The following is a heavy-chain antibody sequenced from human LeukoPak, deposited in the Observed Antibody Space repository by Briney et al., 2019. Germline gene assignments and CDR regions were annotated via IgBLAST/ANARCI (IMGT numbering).Heavy chain of an antibody. D-gene: IGHD3-22*01. Sequence: PVKVSCKASGYTFTSYGISWVRQAPGQGLEWMGWISAYNGNTNYAQKFQGRVTITADESTSTAYMELSSLRSEDTAVYYCAVYDSSGYYYVASGRSFRYFDYWGQGTLVTVSS. CDR3: AVYDSSGYYYVASGRSFRYFDY. V-gene: IGHV1-18*01. CDR2: ISAYNGNT. J-gene: IGHJ4*02. CDR1: GYTFTSYG.